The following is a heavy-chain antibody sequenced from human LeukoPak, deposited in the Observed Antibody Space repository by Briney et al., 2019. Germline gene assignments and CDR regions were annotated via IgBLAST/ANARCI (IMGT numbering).Heavy chain of an antibody. J-gene: IGHJ6*02. CDR3: AKDPVWWSGSYYPQSDYYYGMDV. Sequence: PGGSLRLSCAASGFTFSSYAMSWVRQAPGKGLEWVSAISGSGGSTYYADSVKGRFTISRDNSKNTLYLQMNSLRAEDTAVYYCAKDPVWWSGSYYPQSDYYYGMDVWGQGTTVTVSS. D-gene: IGHD1-26*01. V-gene: IGHV3-23*01. CDR2: ISGSGGST. CDR1: GFTFSSYA.